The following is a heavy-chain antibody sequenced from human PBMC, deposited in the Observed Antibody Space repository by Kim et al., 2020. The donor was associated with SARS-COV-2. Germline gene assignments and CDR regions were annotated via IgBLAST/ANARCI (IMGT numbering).Heavy chain of an antibody. J-gene: IGHJ1*01. Sequence: GGSLRLSCAASGFTFSNYGMSWVRQAPGKGLEWVASITGSGGSTYYADFVKGRFTISRDNSNNNLYLQMNSLRAEDTALYFCAKEAAVSRREYFQHWGQGTLVTVSS. V-gene: IGHV3-23*01. D-gene: IGHD6-13*01. CDR3: AKEAAVSRREYFQH. CDR2: ITGSGGST. CDR1: GFTFSNYG.